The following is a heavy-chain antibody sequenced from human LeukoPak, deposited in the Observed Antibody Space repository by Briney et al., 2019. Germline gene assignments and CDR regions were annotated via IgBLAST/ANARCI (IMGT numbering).Heavy chain of an antibody. V-gene: IGHV3-33*08. CDR3: ARDLAAAGSFDY. D-gene: IGHD6-13*01. J-gene: IGHJ4*02. CDR1: GFTFSSYG. Sequence: GRSLRLSCAASGFTFSSYGMHWVRQAPGKGLEWVAVIWYGGSNKYYADSVKGRFTISRDNAKNSLYLQMNSLRAEDTAVYYCARDLAAAGSFDYWGQGTLVTVSS. CDR2: IWYGGSNK.